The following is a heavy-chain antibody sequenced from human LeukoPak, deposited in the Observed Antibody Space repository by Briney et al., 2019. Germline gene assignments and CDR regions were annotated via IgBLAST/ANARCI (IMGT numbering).Heavy chain of an antibody. V-gene: IGHV3-30*18. CDR3: AKAEWLSAFDI. J-gene: IGHJ3*02. CDR1: GFTFSSYG. D-gene: IGHD6-19*01. Sequence: GGSLRLSCAASGFTFSSYGMHWVRQAPGKGLEWVAVISYDGSNKYYADPVKGRFTISRDNSKNTLYLQMNSLRAEDTAVYYCAKAEWLSAFDIWGQGTMVTVSS. CDR2: ISYDGSNK.